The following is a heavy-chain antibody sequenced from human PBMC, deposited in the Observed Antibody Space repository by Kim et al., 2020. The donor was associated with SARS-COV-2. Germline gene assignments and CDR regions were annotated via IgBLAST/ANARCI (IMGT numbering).Heavy chain of an antibody. J-gene: IGHJ4*02. V-gene: IGHV3-43*02. Sequence: GGSLRLSCAASGFSFDDYAIHWVRQAPGKGLEWVSLISGDGGRTYYADSVKGRFTMSRDNSKNSLYLQMNSLRTEDTALYYCAKGPRTVLGLVVVADFDYWGQGTLVTVSS. CDR3: AKGPRTVLGLVVVADFDY. CDR2: ISGDGGRT. D-gene: IGHD2-15*01. CDR1: GFSFDDYA.